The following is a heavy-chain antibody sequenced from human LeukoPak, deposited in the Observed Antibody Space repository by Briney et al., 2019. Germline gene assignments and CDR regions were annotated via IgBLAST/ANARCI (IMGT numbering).Heavy chain of an antibody. Sequence: GSLRLSCAASGFTFSSYGMHWVRQAPGKGLEWVAVISYDGSNKYYADSVKGRFTISRDNSKNTLYLQMNSLRAEDTAVYYCAKDGKTWLQGHIDYWGQGTLVTVSS. CDR2: ISYDGSNK. D-gene: IGHD5-24*01. V-gene: IGHV3-30*18. CDR3: AKDGKTWLQGHIDY. CDR1: GFTFSSYG. J-gene: IGHJ4*02.